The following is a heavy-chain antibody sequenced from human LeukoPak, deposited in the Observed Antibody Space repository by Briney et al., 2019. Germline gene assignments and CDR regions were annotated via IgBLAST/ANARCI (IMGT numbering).Heavy chain of an antibody. Sequence: GGSLRLSCAASGFTFDDYAMHWVRQAPGKGLEWVSLISGDGGSTYYADSVEGRFTISRDNSKNSLYLQMNSLRTEGTALYYCAKEYGDYGYYFDYWGQGTLVTVSS. CDR3: AKEYGDYGYYFDY. J-gene: IGHJ4*02. D-gene: IGHD4-17*01. CDR2: ISGDGGST. V-gene: IGHV3-43*02. CDR1: GFTFDDYA.